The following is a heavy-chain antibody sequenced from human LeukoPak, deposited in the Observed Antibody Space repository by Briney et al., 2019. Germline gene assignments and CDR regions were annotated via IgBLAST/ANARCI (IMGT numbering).Heavy chain of an antibody. Sequence: GASVKVSCKASGYTFTAYYVHWVRQAPRQGPEWMGWINPNTGGTNLAQRFQGRVTLTRATSITTAYMELSSLRYDDTAVYYCSRESGAFSPFGYWGQGTLVTVSS. CDR1: GYTFTAYY. V-gene: IGHV1-2*02. CDR2: INPNTGGT. D-gene: IGHD1-26*01. CDR3: SRESGAFSPFGY. J-gene: IGHJ4*02.